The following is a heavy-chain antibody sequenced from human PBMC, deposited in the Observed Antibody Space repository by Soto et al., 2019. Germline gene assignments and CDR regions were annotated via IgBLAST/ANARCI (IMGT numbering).Heavy chain of an antibody. CDR1: GYSFTSYW. D-gene: IGHD5-18*01. V-gene: IGHV5-10-1*01. CDR3: ARQSAMVNYYYYGMHV. Sequence: GESLKISCKGSGYSFTSYWISWVRQMPGKGLEWMGRIDPSDSYTNYSPSFQGHVTISADKSISTAYLQWSSLKASDTAMYYCARQSAMVNYYYYGMHVWGQRTTVTVS. CDR2: IDPSDSYT. J-gene: IGHJ6*02.